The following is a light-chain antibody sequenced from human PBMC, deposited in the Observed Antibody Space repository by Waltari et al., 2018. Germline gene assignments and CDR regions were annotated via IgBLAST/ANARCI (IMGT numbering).Light chain of an antibody. V-gene: IGLV4-69*01. CDR1: SGHTTYA. Sequence: QVVLTQSPSASAPLAPSVNLTCTLSSGHTTYAIAWHQQQPEKGPRFLMNLNSDGSHNTGDGIPDRFSGSSSGAERYLTISSLQSEDEADYYWQAWGTGIPKVFGSGTKVTVL. J-gene: IGLJ6*01. CDR2: LNSDGSH. CDR3: QAWGTGIPKV.